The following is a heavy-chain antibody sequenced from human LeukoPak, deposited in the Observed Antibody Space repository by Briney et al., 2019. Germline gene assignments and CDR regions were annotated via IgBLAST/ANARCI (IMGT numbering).Heavy chain of an antibody. CDR2: IKEDGSEK. V-gene: IGHV3-7*01. Sequence: GGSLRLSCAASGFTFSSYWMSWVRQAPGKGLEWVADIKEDGSEKYYVDSEKGRFTISRDNAKNSLYLQMNSLRAEDTAVYYCARSRASYCSGGSCYAFDYWGQGTLVTVSS. CDR1: GFTFSSYW. J-gene: IGHJ4*02. CDR3: ARSRASYCSGGSCYAFDY. D-gene: IGHD2-15*01.